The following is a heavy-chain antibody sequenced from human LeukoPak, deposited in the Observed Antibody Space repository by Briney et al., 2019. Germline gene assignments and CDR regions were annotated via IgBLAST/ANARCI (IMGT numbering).Heavy chain of an antibody. CDR1: GYIFRSYD. D-gene: IGHD2-15*01. CDR2: MNPDSGDT. CDR3: AREDIVMSTDAFVS. J-gene: IGHJ3*01. Sequence: ASVKVSCKTSGYIFRSYDINWVRQAPGQGLEWMGWMNPDSGDTGYAQKFQGRVTMTRNTSINTAYMELSSLRSEDTAIYYCAREDIVMSTDAFVSWGQGTLVTVSS. V-gene: IGHV1-8*01.